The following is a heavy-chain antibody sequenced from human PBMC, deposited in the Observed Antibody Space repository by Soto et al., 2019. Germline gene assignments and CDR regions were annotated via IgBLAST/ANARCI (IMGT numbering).Heavy chain of an antibody. V-gene: IGHV3-23*01. D-gene: IGHD6-19*01. CDR2: ISCCGGTT. CDR1: GFNFKKFA. Sequence: EVQLLESGGGVVQPGGSLRLSCEASGFNFKKFAMLWVGQAPGEGLEWVPGISCCGGTTSDADSVKGPFRLARDDSKNTLSLHMNSLRFEDTARYFCTKADGEQWLIPHLNNWGQGTLVTVS. J-gene: IGHJ4*02. CDR3: TKADGEQWLIPHLNN.